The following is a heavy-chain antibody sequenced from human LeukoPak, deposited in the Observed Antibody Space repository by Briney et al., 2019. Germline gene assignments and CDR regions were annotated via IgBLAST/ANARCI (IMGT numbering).Heavy chain of an antibody. J-gene: IGHJ4*02. Sequence: ESGPTLVNPTQTLTLTCTFSGFSLSTSGVGVGWIRQPPGKALEWLALIYWDDDKRYSPSLGSSLTITKDTSKNQVVLTMTNMDPVDTATYYCAHSGRMITFGGVIVVIDYWGQGTLVTVSS. CDR2: IYWDDDK. V-gene: IGHV2-5*02. CDR1: GFSLSTSGVG. D-gene: IGHD3-16*02. CDR3: AHSGRMITFGGVIVVIDY.